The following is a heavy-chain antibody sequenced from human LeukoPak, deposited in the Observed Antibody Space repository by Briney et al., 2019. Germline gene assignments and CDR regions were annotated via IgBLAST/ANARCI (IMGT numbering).Heavy chain of an antibody. CDR2: ISTYNGNT. J-gene: IGHJ4*02. CDR1: GYTFTTYG. Sequence: ASVKVSCKASGYTFTTYGISWVRQAPGQGLEWVGWISTYNGNTNYAQKLQGRVTMTTDTSTSTAYVELRSLRSDDTAMYYCARAGCSTSCSLDYWGQGTLVTVSS. V-gene: IGHV1-18*01. D-gene: IGHD2-2*01. CDR3: ARAGCSTSCSLDY.